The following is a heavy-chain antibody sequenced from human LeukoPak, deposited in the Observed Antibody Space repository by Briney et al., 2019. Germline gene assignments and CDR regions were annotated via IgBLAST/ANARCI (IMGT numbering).Heavy chain of an antibody. Sequence: ASVKVSCKASGGTFSSYAISWVRQAPGQGLEWMGGIIPIFGTANYAQKFQGRVTITADKSTSTAYMELSSLRSEDTAVYYCASVYVDIVATITSGAFDIWGQGTMVTVSS. J-gene: IGHJ3*02. CDR1: GGTFSSYA. CDR3: ASVYVDIVATITSGAFDI. CDR2: IIPIFGTA. D-gene: IGHD5-12*01. V-gene: IGHV1-69*06.